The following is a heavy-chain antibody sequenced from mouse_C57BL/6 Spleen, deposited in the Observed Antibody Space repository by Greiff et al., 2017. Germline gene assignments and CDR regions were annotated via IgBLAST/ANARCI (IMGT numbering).Heavy chain of an antibody. CDR1: GYTFTSYW. J-gene: IGHJ3*01. Sequence: QVQLQQSGAELAKPGASVKLSCKASGYTFTSYWMHWVKQRPGQGLEWIGNINPSSGYTKYNQKFKDKATLTADKSSSTAYMQLSSLTYEDSAVYYCASYGSSPWFACWGQGTLVTVSA. CDR3: ASYGSSPWFAC. V-gene: IGHV1-7*01. CDR2: INPSSGYT. D-gene: IGHD1-1*01.